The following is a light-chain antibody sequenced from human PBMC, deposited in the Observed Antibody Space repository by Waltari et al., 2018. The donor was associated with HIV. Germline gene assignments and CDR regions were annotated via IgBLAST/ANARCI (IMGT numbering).Light chain of an antibody. V-gene: IGLV3-25*03. CDR3: QSADRSGSWV. Sequence: YDLTHLPSVSAPPGHTARITCSGDALPKKYAYWYHQKSGQAPVLVIYKDSETPSGIPGRFSGSSSGTTVTLTISGVQPEDEADYYCQSADRSGSWVFGGGTKLTVL. CDR2: KDS. CDR1: ALPKKY. J-gene: IGLJ3*02.